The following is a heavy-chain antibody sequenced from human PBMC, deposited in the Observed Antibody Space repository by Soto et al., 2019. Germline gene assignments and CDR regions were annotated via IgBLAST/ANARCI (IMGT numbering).Heavy chain of an antibody. V-gene: IGHV3-30*18. J-gene: IGHJ4*02. CDR3: AKDKGKRYFDY. CDR1: GIIFSSSG. CDR2: ISSDGSTE. Sequence: GGSLRLSCAASGIIFSSSGMHWVRQAPGKGLEWVAVISSDGSTEYYGDSVKGRFTISRDDSKNTLYVQMNSLRVEDTAVYYRAKDKGKRYFDYWGQGVLVTVSS.